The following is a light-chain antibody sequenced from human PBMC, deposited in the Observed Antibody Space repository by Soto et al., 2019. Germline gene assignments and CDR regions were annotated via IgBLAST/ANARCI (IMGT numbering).Light chain of an antibody. CDR1: SRDIGNYNY. Sequence: QPVLTQPASVSGSPGQSITISCTGTSRDIGNYNYVSWYQHHPGKAPKLMIYEVTSRPSGVSDRFSGSKSGMTASLTISRLQPEDEADYFCAAYRSGNTLVVFGTGPKVTV. J-gene: IGLJ1*01. CDR2: EVT. CDR3: AAYRSGNTLVV. V-gene: IGLV2-14*01.